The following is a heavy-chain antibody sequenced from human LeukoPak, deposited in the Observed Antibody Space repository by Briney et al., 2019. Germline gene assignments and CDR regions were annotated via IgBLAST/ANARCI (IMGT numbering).Heavy chain of an antibody. J-gene: IGHJ4*02. V-gene: IGHV3-23*01. CDR3: AKGELGVLRFLEWLSY. CDR2: ISGSGGST. CDR1: GFTFSSYA. Sequence: GGSLRLSCAASGFTFSSYAMSWVRQAPGKGLEWVSAISGSGGSTYYADSVKGRFTISRDNSKNTLYLQMNSLRAEDTAVYYCAKGELGVLRFLEWLSYWGQGTLVTVSS. D-gene: IGHD3-3*01.